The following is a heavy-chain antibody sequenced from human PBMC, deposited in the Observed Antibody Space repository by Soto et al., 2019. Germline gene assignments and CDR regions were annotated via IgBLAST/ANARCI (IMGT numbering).Heavy chain of an antibody. CDR2: IYPTDSST. CDR3: ARKYYYGPGNYLSAFDL. Sequence: LGESLKISCKVSGYSFTDYWISWVRLMPGKGLEWMGRIYPTDSSTNYSPSFQGHVTMSVDRSIDTAYLHWSNLKASDTAVYYCARKYYYGPGNYLSAFDLWGQGTMVTVSS. J-gene: IGHJ3*01. D-gene: IGHD3-10*01. V-gene: IGHV5-10-1*01. CDR1: GYSFTDYW.